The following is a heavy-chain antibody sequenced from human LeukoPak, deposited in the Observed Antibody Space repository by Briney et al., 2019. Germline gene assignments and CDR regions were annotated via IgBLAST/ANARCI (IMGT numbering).Heavy chain of an antibody. CDR3: ARQVVVPAAKNTFDP. J-gene: IGHJ5*02. D-gene: IGHD2-2*01. CDR2: INSGGSSI. V-gene: IGHV3-74*01. CDR1: GFTFSSYW. Sequence: GGSLRLSCAASGFTFSSYWMHWVRQAPGKGLVWVSRINSGGSSINYADSVKGRFTISRDNAKNTLYLQMNSLRAEHTAVYCSARQVVVPAAKNTFDPWGHGNLVTVSS.